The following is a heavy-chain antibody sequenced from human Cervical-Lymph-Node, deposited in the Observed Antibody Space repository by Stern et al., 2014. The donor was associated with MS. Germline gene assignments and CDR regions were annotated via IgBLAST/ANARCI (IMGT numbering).Heavy chain of an antibody. CDR2: IRIKINNYAT. J-gene: IGHJ4*02. V-gene: IGHV3-73*02. Sequence: EVQLVESGGGLVQPGGSLKLSCAASGFIFSGSSMHWVRPASGEGLGWVCLIRIKINNYATAYAASVQGRFIISRDDSKNTAYLQMNSLKTEDTALYYCTSGGVLAANSFDNWGQGTLVTVSS. D-gene: IGHD2-15*01. CDR3: TSGGVLAANSFDN. CDR1: GFIFSGSS.